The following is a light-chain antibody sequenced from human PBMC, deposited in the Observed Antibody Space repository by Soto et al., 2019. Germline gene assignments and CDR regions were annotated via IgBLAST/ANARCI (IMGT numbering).Light chain of an antibody. CDR3: STYAGSNNFV. J-gene: IGLJ2*01. Sequence: QSVLTQPPSASGSPGQSVTISCTGTSSDVGGYNYVSWYQQHPGKAPKLMIYEVNERPAGVPDRFSGSKSGNTASLTVSGLQAEDEADYYCSTYAGSNNFVFGGGTKLTVL. CDR2: EVN. CDR1: SSDVGGYNY. V-gene: IGLV2-8*01.